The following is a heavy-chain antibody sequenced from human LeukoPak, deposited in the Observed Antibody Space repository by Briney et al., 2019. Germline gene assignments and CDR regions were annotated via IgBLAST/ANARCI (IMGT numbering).Heavy chain of an antibody. V-gene: IGHV3-74*03. CDR1: GFTFSNYW. CDR2: INSDGTST. CDR3: ARSVYDSGGYYRVLDY. D-gene: IGHD3-22*01. Sequence: GGSLRLSCAASGFTFSNYWMHWVRQTPGKGLVWVSRINSDGTSTKYADSVKGRFTISRDNAKNTLFLQMNSLRAEDTAAYYCARSVYDSGGYYRVLDYWGQGTLVTVSS. J-gene: IGHJ4*02.